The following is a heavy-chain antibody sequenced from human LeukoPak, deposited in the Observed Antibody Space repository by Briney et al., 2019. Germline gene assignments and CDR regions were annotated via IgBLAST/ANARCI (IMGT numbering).Heavy chain of an antibody. CDR1: GFTFSDYY. CDR3: AAEDSSGYYEPVDY. J-gene: IGHJ4*02. Sequence: GGSLRLSCAASGFTFSDYYMSWIRQAPGKGLEWVSYISSSGSTIYYADSVKGRFIISRDNAKNSLYLQMNSLRAEDTAVYYCAAEDSSGYYEPVDYWGQGTLVTVSS. CDR2: ISSSGSTI. D-gene: IGHD3-22*01. V-gene: IGHV3-11*01.